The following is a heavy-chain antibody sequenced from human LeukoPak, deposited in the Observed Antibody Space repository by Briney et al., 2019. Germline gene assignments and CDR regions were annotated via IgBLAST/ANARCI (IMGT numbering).Heavy chain of an antibody. CDR1: GFTFSTYG. J-gene: IGHJ4*02. CDR2: IWYDGSNK. CDR3: ASSSAWYEPIDY. Sequence: GRSLRLSCVASGFTFSTYGMHWVRQAPGKGLEWVAVIWYDGSNKYYADSVKGRFTISRDNSKNTLYLQMNSLRAEDTAVYYCASSSAWYEPIDYWGQGTLVTVSS. D-gene: IGHD6-19*01. V-gene: IGHV3-33*01.